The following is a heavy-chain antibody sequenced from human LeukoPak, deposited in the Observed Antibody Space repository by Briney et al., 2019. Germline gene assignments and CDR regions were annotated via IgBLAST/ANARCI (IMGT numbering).Heavy chain of an antibody. CDR3: ATAPGSESYYDYYFDY. V-gene: IGHV1-2*02. Sequence: APVKVSCKASAYTFIGYYMHWVRQAPGQGLEWMGWLNPNSGGTSYAQKFQGRVTMTRDTSISTAYMELSRLISDDTAVYYCATAPGSESYYDYYFDYWGQGTLVTVSS. J-gene: IGHJ4*02. D-gene: IGHD3-10*01. CDR2: LNPNSGGT. CDR1: AYTFIGYY.